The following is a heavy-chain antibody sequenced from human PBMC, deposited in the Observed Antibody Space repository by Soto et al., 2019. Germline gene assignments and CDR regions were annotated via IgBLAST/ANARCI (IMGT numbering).Heavy chain of an antibody. D-gene: IGHD2-15*01. CDR3: AGVPPGAKFDY. CDR2: IYQTGST. Sequence: NPSETLSLTCAVSGGSISSTNWWSWVRQTPGKRLEWIGEIYQTGSTNYNPSLKSRATISIDKSQNQFSLKLTQMTAADTAMYYCAGVPPGAKFDYWGQGSLVTVSS. J-gene: IGHJ4*02. V-gene: IGHV4-4*02. CDR1: GGSISSTNW.